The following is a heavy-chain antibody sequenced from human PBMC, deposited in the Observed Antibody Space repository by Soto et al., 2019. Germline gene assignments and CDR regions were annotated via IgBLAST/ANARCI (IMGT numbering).Heavy chain of an antibody. Sequence: GGSLRLSCAASGFTFSTSAVNWVRQAPGKGLEWVSTISGTDGSTYYADSVGGRFTISRDNSKSTLYLQMSSLRADDTAVYYCAGEYNLSFWGKGAL. J-gene: IGHJ4*02. CDR3: AGEYNLSF. V-gene: IGHV3-23*01. CDR1: GFTFSTSA. CDR2: ISGTDGST. D-gene: IGHD6-6*01.